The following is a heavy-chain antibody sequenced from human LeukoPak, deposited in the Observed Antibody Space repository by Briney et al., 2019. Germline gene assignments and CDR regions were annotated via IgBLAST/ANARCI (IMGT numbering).Heavy chain of an antibody. V-gene: IGHV4-61*02. CDR1: GGSISSGSYY. D-gene: IGHD3-9*01. CDR3: AREPTLVTRNYYYYYYMDV. Sequence: SETLSLTCTVSGGSISSGSYYWSWIRQPAGKGLEWIGRIYTSGSTNYNPSLKSRVTISVDTSKNQFSLKLSSVTAADTAVYYCAREPTLVTRNYYYYYYMDVWGKGTTVTISS. CDR2: IYTSGST. J-gene: IGHJ6*03.